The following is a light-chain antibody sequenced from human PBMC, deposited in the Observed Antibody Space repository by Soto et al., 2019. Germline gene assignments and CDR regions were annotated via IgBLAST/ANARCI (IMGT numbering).Light chain of an antibody. CDR2: AAS. V-gene: IGKV1-39*01. CDR1: QNLSNY. CDR3: QQSYSTPVT. J-gene: IGKJ4*01. Sequence: DIQMTQSPSSLSASVGDRVTMTCRASQNLSNYLNWYQQKPGKAPKLLMHAASNLQSGVPSRFSGSGSGKDFTLTISSLQPEDFAAYYCQQSYSTPVTFGGGTKVEIK.